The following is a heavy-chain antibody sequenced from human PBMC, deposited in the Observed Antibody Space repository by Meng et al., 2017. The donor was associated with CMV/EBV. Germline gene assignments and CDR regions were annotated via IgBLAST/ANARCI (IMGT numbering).Heavy chain of an antibody. CDR3: ARPTCSTSCYSLNDAFDI. CDR2: INPSGGST. J-gene: IGHJ3*02. Sequence: ASVKVSCKASGYTFTSYYMHWVRQAPGQGLEWRGIINPSGGSTSYAQKFQGRVTMTRDTSTSTVYMELSSLRSEDTAVYYCARPTCSTSCYSLNDAFDIWGQGTMVTVSS. CDR1: GYTFTSYY. V-gene: IGHV1-46*01. D-gene: IGHD2-2*02.